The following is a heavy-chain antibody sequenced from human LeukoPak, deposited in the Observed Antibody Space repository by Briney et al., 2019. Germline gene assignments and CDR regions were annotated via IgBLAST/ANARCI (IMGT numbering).Heavy chain of an antibody. J-gene: IGHJ2*01. D-gene: IGHD6-19*01. CDR3: AREIAVAGTWYFDL. V-gene: IGHV3-13*01. CDR1: GFTFSSYD. Sequence: GGSLRLSCAASGFTFSSYDMHWVRQATGKGLEWVSGISTAGETNYPGSVKGRFTISRENAKNSVYLQMNSLRAGDTAVYYCAREIAVAGTWYFDLWGRGTLVTVSP. CDR2: ISTAGET.